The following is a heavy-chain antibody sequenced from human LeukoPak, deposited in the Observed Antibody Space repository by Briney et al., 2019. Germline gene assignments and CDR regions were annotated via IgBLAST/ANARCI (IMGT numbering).Heavy chain of an antibody. CDR1: GFTFSSYW. J-gene: IGHJ5*02. Sequence: GGSLRPSCAASGFTFSSYWMSWVRQAPGKGLEWVANIKQDGSEKYYVDSVKGRFTISRDNAKNSLYLQMNSLRAEDTAVYYCARDPIVGANNWFDPWGQGTLVTVSS. V-gene: IGHV3-7*01. D-gene: IGHD1-26*01. CDR2: IKQDGSEK. CDR3: ARDPIVGANNWFDP.